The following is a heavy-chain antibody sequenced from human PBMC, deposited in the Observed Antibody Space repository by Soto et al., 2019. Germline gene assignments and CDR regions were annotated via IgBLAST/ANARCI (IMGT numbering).Heavy chain of an antibody. D-gene: IGHD6-13*01. CDR3: AKVCGSSWYYSYYGRDV. CDR1: GFTFSSYG. V-gene: IGHV3-30*18. CDR2: ISYDGSNK. J-gene: IGHJ6*02. Sequence: GGSLRLSCAASGFTFSSYGMHWVRQAPGKGLEWVAVISYDGSNKYYADSVKGRFTISRDNSKNTLYLQMNSLRAEDTAVYYWAKVCGSSWYYSYYGRDVGAQGPRVTVSS.